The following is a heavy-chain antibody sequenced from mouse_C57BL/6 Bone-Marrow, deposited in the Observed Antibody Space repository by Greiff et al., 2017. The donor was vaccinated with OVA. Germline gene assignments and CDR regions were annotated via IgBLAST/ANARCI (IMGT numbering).Heavy chain of an antibody. CDR2: IDPSDSYT. J-gene: IGHJ4*01. CDR1: GYTFTSYW. V-gene: IGHV1-69*01. Sequence: QVQLQQPGAELVMPGASVKLSCKASGYTFTSYWMHWVKQRPGQGLEWIGEIDPSDSYTNYHQKFKGKSTLTVDKSSSTAYMQLSSLTSEDSAVYYWATDGSEARYAMDYWGQGTSVTVSS. D-gene: IGHD1-1*01. CDR3: ATDGSEARYAMDY.